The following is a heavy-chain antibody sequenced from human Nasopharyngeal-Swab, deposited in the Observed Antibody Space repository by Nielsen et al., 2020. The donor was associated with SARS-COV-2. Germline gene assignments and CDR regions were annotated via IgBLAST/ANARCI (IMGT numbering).Heavy chain of an antibody. J-gene: IGHJ4*01. CDR2: IDYRRRT. CDR1: GGSVSDTDYF. CDR3: ASYYVGVDGQKRFDY. D-gene: IGHD1-26*01. V-gene: IGHV4-39*01. Sequence: GSLRLSCTVSGGSVSDTDYFWGWIRPPTVTGLEWIGNIDYRRRTFYNPSLKSRVSISVDMSKNQFSMNLHSVTAADTGVYYCASYYVGVDGQKRFDYWGHGTLVTLSS.